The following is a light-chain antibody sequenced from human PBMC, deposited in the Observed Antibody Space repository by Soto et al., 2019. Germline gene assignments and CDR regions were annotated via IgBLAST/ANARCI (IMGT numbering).Light chain of an antibody. V-gene: IGKV3-20*01. CDR2: GAS. Sequence: EIVLTQSPGTLSLSPGERAILSCRASQSVSSSYLAWYQQKPGQAPRLLIYGASSRATGIPDRFSGSGSGTDFTLTISRLEPEDFAVYYCQQYGSSKLTFGGGTKVDIK. CDR1: QSVSSSY. J-gene: IGKJ4*01. CDR3: QQYGSSKLT.